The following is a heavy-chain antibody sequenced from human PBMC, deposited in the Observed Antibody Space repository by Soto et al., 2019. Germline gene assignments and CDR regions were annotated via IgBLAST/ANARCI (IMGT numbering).Heavy chain of an antibody. J-gene: IGHJ5*02. Sequence: PSQTLSLTCAISGDSVSSNSAAWNWIRQSPSRGLEWLGRTYYRSKWYNDYAVSVKSRITINPDTSKNQFSLQLNSVTPEDTAVYYCAGDLWGLGSSWSLGWFDPWGQGTLVTVSS. CDR3: AGDLWGLGSSWSLGWFDP. CDR2: TYYRSKWYN. CDR1: GDSVSSNSAA. V-gene: IGHV6-1*01. D-gene: IGHD6-13*01.